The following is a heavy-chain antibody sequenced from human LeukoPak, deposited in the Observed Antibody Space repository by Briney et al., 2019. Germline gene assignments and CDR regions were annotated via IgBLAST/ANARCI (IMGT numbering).Heavy chain of an antibody. CDR1: GFTFSSYW. J-gene: IGHJ4*02. V-gene: IGHV3-23*01. CDR3: ARTIAAAGTGFDY. D-gene: IGHD6-13*01. Sequence: GGSLRLSCAASGFTFSSYWMSWVRQAPGKGPEWISDISGSGTNTYYADSVKGRFTISRDYAKNTLYLQMNSLRAEDTAVYYCARTIAAAGTGFDYWGQGALVTVSS. CDR2: ISGSGTNT.